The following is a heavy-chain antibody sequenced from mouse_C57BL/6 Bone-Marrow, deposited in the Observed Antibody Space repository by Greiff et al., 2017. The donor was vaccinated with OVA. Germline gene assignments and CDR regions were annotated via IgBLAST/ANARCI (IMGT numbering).Heavy chain of an antibody. V-gene: IGHV1-81*01. CDR2: IYPRSGNT. CDR3: ARYYGSSTWFAY. CDR1: GYTFTSYG. D-gene: IGHD1-1*01. J-gene: IGHJ3*01. Sequence: VQLVESGAELARPGASVKLSCKASGYTFTSYGISWVKQRTGQGLEWIGEIYPRSGNTYYNEKFKGKATLTADKSSSTAYMELRSLTSEDSAVYFVARYYGSSTWFAYWGQGTLVTVSA.